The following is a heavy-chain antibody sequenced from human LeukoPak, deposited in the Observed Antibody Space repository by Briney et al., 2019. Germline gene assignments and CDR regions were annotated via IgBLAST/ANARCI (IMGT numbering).Heavy chain of an antibody. CDR3: ARALPHRRLMDTTMEEHWFDP. CDR1: GYSFTSYY. J-gene: IGHJ5*02. Sequence: GASVKVSCKASGYSFTSYYMHWVRQAPGQGLEWMGIINPSGGTTNYAQKVQGRVTMTRDMSTSTVYMELSSLRSEDTAMYYCARALPHRRLMDTTMEEHWFDPWGQGTLVTVSS. V-gene: IGHV1-46*01. D-gene: IGHD5-18*01. CDR2: INPSGGTT.